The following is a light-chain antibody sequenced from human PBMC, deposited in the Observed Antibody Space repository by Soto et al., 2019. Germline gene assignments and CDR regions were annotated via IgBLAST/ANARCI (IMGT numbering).Light chain of an antibody. J-gene: IGKJ5*01. Sequence: IVLTQSPVTLSLSPGERATLSCLASQSVSSSYLAWYQQKPGQAPRLLIYGASSRATGIPDRFSGSGSGTDFTLTIIRLEPEDFAVYYCQQYGSSPSTFGQGTRLQIK. V-gene: IGKV3-20*01. CDR1: QSVSSSY. CDR2: GAS. CDR3: QQYGSSPST.